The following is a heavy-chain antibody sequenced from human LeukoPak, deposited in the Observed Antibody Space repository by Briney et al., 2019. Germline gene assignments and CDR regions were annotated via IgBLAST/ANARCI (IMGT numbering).Heavy chain of an antibody. V-gene: IGHV4-4*07. J-gene: IGHJ6*03. CDR2: IYPTGST. CDR1: GGSISSYY. CDR3: ARVGGDCGGDCYHYYSMDV. D-gene: IGHD2-21*02. Sequence: SETLSLTCSVSGGSISSYYWSWIRQSAGKGLEWIGRIYPTGSTNYNPSLKSRVAISGDKSKNQFSRKLSSVTAADTAVYYCARVGGDCGGDCYHYYSMDVWGKGTTVTVSS.